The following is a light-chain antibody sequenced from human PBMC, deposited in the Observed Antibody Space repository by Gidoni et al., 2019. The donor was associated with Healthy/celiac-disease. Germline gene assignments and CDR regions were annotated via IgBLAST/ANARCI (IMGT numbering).Light chain of an antibody. V-gene: IGKV2-28*01. Sequence: DILMTQSPLSLPVTPGEPSSISCRSSQSLLHSNGYNYLDWYLQKPGQSPQLLIYLGSNRASGVPDRFSGRVSGKEFTLKISRVEAEDVGVYYCMQALQTLGITFGPGTKVDIK. CDR3: MQALQTLGIT. CDR2: LGS. CDR1: QSLLHSNGYNY. J-gene: IGKJ3*01.